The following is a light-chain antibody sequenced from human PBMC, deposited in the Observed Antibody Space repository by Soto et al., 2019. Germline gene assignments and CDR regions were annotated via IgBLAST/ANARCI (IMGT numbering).Light chain of an antibody. Sequence: DIQMTQSPSSLSASVGDRVTITCRAGQSISSFLNWYQHKPGKAPKLLIYAASILQSGVPSRFSGSGSGTDFTLTIGSLQPEDFATYYCQQSDSTPRAFGQGTKLEIK. CDR3: QQSDSTPRA. J-gene: IGKJ2*01. V-gene: IGKV1-39*01. CDR2: AAS. CDR1: QSISSF.